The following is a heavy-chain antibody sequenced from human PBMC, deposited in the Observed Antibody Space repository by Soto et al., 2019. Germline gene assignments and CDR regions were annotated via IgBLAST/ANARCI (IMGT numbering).Heavy chain of an antibody. CDR2: IKDDGSEK. CDR3: ARDWGTPGRGSAVGCNYPYVMDV. V-gene: IGHV3-7*05. Sequence: EVQLVESGGGLVQPGGSLRLSCLASEFTFNTYWMNWVRQAPGRGLEWVANIKDDGSEKNYVDSVKGRFTISRDNSKNSPYLQMNGQRGEDTAVYFCARDWGTPGRGSAVGCNYPYVMDVWGQGTTVTVSS. J-gene: IGHJ6*02. D-gene: IGHD6-19*01. CDR1: EFTFNTYW.